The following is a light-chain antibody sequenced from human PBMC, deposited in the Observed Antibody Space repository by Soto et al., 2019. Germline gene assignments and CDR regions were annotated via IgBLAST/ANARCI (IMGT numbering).Light chain of an antibody. CDR2: DVS. Sequence: QSVLPQPAYVSGSPGQSITISCTGTSSDVGGYNYVSWYQQHPGKAPKLMIFDVSDRPSGVSSRFSGSKSGNTASLTISGLQAEDEAAYYCSSYTGSITYVFGTGTKVTVL. CDR3: SSYTGSITYV. J-gene: IGLJ1*01. V-gene: IGLV2-14*03. CDR1: SSDVGGYNY.